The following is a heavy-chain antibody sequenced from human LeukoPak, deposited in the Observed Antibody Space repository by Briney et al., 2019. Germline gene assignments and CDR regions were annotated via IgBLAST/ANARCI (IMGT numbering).Heavy chain of an antibody. Sequence: ASVKVSCKASGYTFTSYYMHWVRQAPGQGLEWMGIINPSGGSTSYAQKFQGGVTMTRDTSTSTAYMELRSLRSDDTAVYYCARVIGRGAFDIWGQGTMVTVSS. CDR1: GYTFTSYY. J-gene: IGHJ3*02. V-gene: IGHV1-46*01. D-gene: IGHD3-16*02. CDR2: INPSGGST. CDR3: ARVIGRGAFDI.